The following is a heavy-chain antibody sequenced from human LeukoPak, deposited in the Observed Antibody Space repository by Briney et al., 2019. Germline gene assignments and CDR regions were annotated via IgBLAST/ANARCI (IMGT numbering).Heavy chain of an antibody. CDR1: GYTFTSYY. J-gene: IGHJ5*02. CDR3: ARGDTFLPTHYFVP. CDR2: VSSYNAKT. V-gene: IGHV1-18*04. Sequence: ASVKVSCKASGYTFTSYYVHWVRQAPGQGLEWMGWVSSYNAKTNYAQNLQDRVTMTTDTSTSTVYMELRSLRSDDTALYYCARGDTFLPTHYFVPWGQGTLVTVCS. D-gene: IGHD2/OR15-2a*01.